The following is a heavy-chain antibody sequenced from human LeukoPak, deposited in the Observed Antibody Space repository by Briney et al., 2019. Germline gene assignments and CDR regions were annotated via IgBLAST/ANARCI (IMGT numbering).Heavy chain of an antibody. J-gene: IGHJ4*02. Sequence: SETLSLTCTVSGGSISSSSYYWGWIRQPPGKGLEWIGSIYYSGSTFYNPSLKSRVTISVDTSKNQFSLKLSSVTAADTAVYYCAGRLDSSGYYYGTNDYWGQGTLVTVSS. D-gene: IGHD3-22*01. CDR2: IYYSGST. CDR1: GGSISSSSYY. V-gene: IGHV4-39*01. CDR3: AGRLDSSGYYYGTNDY.